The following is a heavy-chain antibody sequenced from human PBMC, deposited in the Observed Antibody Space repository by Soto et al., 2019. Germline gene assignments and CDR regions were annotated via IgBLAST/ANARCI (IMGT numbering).Heavy chain of an antibody. Sequence: PGESLKISCQGSGYIFSNYLITWVRQMPGKGLEWMGRIDPGDSDTNYSPSFQGHVTMSSDKSINTAFLQWSSLKASDTAIYYCARQLPGKLDVWGQGXTVTVSS. J-gene: IGHJ6*02. CDR2: IDPGDSDT. V-gene: IGHV5-10-1*01. CDR3: ARQLPGKLDV. D-gene: IGHD1-1*01. CDR1: GYIFSNYL.